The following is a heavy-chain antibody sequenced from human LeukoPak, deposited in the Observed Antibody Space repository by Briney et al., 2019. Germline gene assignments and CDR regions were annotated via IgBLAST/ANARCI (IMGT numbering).Heavy chain of an antibody. CDR3: AKADRFDKYQLPPRY. CDR1: GFTFSSYA. V-gene: IGHV3-23*01. Sequence: QSGGSLRLSCAASGFTFSSYAMSWVRQAPGKGLEWVSAISGSGGSTYYADSVKSRFTISRDNSKNTLYLQMNSLRAEDTAVYYCAKADRFDKYQLPPRYWGQGTLVTVSS. CDR2: ISGSGGST. J-gene: IGHJ4*02. D-gene: IGHD2-2*01.